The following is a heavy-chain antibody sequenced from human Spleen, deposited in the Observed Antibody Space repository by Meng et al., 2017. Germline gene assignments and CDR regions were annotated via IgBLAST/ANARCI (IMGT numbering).Heavy chain of an antibody. Sequence: EVQRVESGGGLVQPGGSLRLSCAASGFTFSSYWTHWVRQVPGKGLVWVSRINTDGTTISYADSVKGRFTISRDNAKNTVDLQMHSLSAEDTAVYYCIRDMHGESDYWGQGTLVTVSS. CDR1: GFTFSSYW. V-gene: IGHV3-74*01. CDR3: IRDMHGESDY. J-gene: IGHJ4*02. CDR2: INTDGTTI. D-gene: IGHD4-17*01.